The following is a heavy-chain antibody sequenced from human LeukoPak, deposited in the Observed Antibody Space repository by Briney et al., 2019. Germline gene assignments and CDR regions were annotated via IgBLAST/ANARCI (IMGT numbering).Heavy chain of an antibody. CDR3: AASSRGRITMVRGVRYYYYYMDV. Sequence: LETLSLTCAVYGGSFSGYYWSWIRQPPGKGLEWIGEINHSGSTNYNPSLKSRVTISVDTSKNQFSLKLSSVTAADTAVYYCAASSRGRITMVRGVRYYYYYMDVWGKGTTVTVSS. CDR1: GGSFSGYY. J-gene: IGHJ6*03. CDR2: INHSGST. V-gene: IGHV4-34*01. D-gene: IGHD3-10*01.